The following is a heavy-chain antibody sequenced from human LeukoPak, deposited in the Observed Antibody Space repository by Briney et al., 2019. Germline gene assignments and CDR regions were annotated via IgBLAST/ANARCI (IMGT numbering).Heavy chain of an antibody. D-gene: IGHD5-24*01. CDR3: ARVSRWLQFNGDY. Sequence: PGGSLRLSCAASGFTFSTYAMHWVRQAPGKGLEWVAVISYDGSNKYYADSVKGRFTISRDNSKNTPYLQMNSLRAEDTAVYYCARVSRWLQFNGDYWGQGTLVTVSS. CDR2: ISYDGSNK. CDR1: GFTFSTYA. J-gene: IGHJ4*02. V-gene: IGHV3-30-3*01.